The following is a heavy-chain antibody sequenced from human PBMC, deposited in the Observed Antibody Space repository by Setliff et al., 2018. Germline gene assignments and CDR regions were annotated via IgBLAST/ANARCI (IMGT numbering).Heavy chain of an antibody. D-gene: IGHD3-9*01. CDR1: GYSFSSGYY. CDR3: ARQLRYFDWLHPLGYFDY. CDR2: IYHSGST. Sequence: SETLSLTCAVSGYSFSSGYYWGWIRQPPGKGLEWIGSIYHSGSTYYNPSLKSRVTISVDTSKNQFSLKLSSVTAADTAVYYCARQLRYFDWLHPLGYFDYWGQGTLVTVSS. V-gene: IGHV4-38-2*01. J-gene: IGHJ4*02.